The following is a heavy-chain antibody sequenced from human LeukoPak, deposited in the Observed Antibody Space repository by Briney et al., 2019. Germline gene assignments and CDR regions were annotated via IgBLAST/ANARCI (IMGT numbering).Heavy chain of an antibody. J-gene: IGHJ4*02. CDR2: INQDRSVK. Sequence: PGGSLRLSCAASGFTFTNYWMTWVRQAPGKGLEWVANINQDRSVKYYVDSLKGRFTISRDNAKNSLFLQMNSLRAEDTAVYYCARIGYSSSCQDYWGQGTLVTVSS. CDR3: ARIGYSSSCQDY. CDR1: GFTFTNYW. V-gene: IGHV3-7*01. D-gene: IGHD6-6*01.